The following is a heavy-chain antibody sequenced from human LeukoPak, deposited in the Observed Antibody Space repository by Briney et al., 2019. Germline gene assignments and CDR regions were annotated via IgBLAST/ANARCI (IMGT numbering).Heavy chain of an antibody. CDR2: IIPIFGTA. CDR3: ARDEIAAAGTDY. Sequence: ASVKVSCKASGGTFSSYAISWVRQAPGQGLEWMGGIIPIFGTANYAQKFQGRVTITTDESTSTAYMELSSLRSEDTAVYYCARDEIAAAGTDYWGQGTLVTVSS. V-gene: IGHV1-69*05. CDR1: GGTFSSYA. J-gene: IGHJ4*02. D-gene: IGHD6-13*01.